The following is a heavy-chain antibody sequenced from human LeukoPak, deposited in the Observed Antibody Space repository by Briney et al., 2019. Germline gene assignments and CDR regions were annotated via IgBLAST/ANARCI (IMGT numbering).Heavy chain of an antibody. V-gene: IGHV1-8*01. Sequence: ASVKVSCKASGYTFTSYDINWVRQATGQGLEWMGWMNPNSGNTGYAQKFQGRVTMTRNTSISTAYMELSSLRSEDTAVYYCARALYCSSTSCHYMDVWGQGNTVTVSS. J-gene: IGHJ6*02. D-gene: IGHD2-2*01. CDR3: ARALYCSSTSCHYMDV. CDR2: MNPNSGNT. CDR1: GYTFTSYD.